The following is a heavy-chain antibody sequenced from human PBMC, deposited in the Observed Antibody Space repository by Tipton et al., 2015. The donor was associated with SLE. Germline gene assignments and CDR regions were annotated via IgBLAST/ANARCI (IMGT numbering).Heavy chain of an antibody. V-gene: IGHV4-31*03. D-gene: IGHD4-23*01. CDR1: GVSITSGGYY. J-gene: IGHJ3*01. Sequence: TLSLTCNVSGVSITSGGYYWSWIRQRPGTGPEWIGTVYYNVRTYDNPSLKRRMTMSLDTSKNQLSLNLSSMTAADTAVHFGARAGGNSLALHVWGQGTMVTVSS. CDR2: VYYNVRT. CDR3: ARAGGNSLALHV.